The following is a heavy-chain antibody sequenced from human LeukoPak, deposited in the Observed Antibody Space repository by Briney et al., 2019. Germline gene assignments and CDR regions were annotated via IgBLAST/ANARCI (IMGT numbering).Heavy chain of an antibody. D-gene: IGHD3-10*01. J-gene: IGHJ4*02. CDR1: GFSVNTYT. CDR2: IRKSDGST. Sequence: GESLRLSCAASGFSVNTYTMYWVRQAPGKGLEWVSGIRKSDGSTYYADSVQGRFTISSDNSKNTLYLQMNSLRAEDTAVYYCAKRGYYGSGSYFDYWGQGTLVTVSS. V-gene: IGHV3-23*01. CDR3: AKRGYYGSGSYFDY.